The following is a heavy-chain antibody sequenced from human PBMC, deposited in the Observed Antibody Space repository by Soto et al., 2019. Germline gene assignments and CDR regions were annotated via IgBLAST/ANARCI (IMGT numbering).Heavy chain of an antibody. D-gene: IGHD3-10*01. CDR2: IDPNNGGT. J-gene: IGHJ4*02. V-gene: IGHV1-2*02. CDR1: GYSISAYY. Sequence: ASVNVSCKASGYSISAYYIHWVRQAPGQGLELMGWIDPNNGGTVSAQKFQGRLTMTRXXXXXXVXMXLXXXTSDDTALYYCGRDDYGIFPYWGQGSLVTVSS. CDR3: GRDDYGIFPY.